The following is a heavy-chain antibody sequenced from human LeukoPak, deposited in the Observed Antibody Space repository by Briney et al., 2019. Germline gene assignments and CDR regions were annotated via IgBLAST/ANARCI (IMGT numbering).Heavy chain of an antibody. CDR3: ARRERGSNSRGRYRTTPENWFDP. CDR1: GGSISSSNYY. V-gene: IGHV4-39*07. Sequence: SETLSLTCTVSGGSISSSNYYWGWLRQPPGKGLEWIGTIYYSGSTNYNPSLKSRVTISVDTSKNQFSLKLSSVTAADTAVYYCARRERGSNSRGRYRTTPENWFDPWGQGTLVTVSS. CDR2: IYYSGST. J-gene: IGHJ5*02. D-gene: IGHD3-16*02.